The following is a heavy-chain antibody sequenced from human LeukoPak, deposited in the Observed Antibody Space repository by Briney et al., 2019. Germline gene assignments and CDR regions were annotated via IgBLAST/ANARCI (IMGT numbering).Heavy chain of an antibody. CDR3: AKDRNYYDSSGYEGDAFDI. CDR1: GFTFDDYG. Sequence: GGSLRLSCAASGFTFDDYGMSWVRQAPGKGLEWVSAISGSGGSTYYADSVKGRFTISRDNSKNTLCLQMNSLRAEDTAVYYCAKDRNYYDSSGYEGDAFDIWGQGTMVTVSS. J-gene: IGHJ3*02. V-gene: IGHV3-23*01. CDR2: ISGSGGST. D-gene: IGHD3-22*01.